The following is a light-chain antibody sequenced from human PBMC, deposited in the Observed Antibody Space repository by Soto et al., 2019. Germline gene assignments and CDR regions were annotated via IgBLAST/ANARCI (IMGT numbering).Light chain of an antibody. J-gene: IGKJ1*01. Sequence: DIVMTQSQDSWAVSLGERPTINSNSTKSVLSTSDIKNYLGWYQQIPGQPLKLLIYWASTRKSGVPDRFSGSGSGTDFTLTISSLQAEDVAVYYCQQYYSTPRTFGQGTKVEIK. CDR3: QQYYSTPRT. CDR1: KSVLSTSDIKNY. CDR2: WAS. V-gene: IGKV4-1*01.